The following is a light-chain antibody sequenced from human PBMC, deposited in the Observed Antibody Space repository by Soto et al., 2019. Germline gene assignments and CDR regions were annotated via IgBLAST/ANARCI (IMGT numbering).Light chain of an antibody. Sequence: EIVLTQSPGTLSLSTGERATLSCRASQSVSTNQLAWYQQKPGQAPRLLIYDTSDRASGIPARFSGSGSGTDFTLTISSLEPEDFAVFYCQQRSVWPWTFGQGTKVDI. CDR2: DTS. V-gene: IGKV3-11*01. CDR1: QSVSTN. CDR3: QQRSVWPWT. J-gene: IGKJ1*01.